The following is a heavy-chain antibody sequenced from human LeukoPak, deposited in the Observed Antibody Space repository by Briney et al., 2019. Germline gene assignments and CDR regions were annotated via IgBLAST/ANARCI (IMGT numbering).Heavy chain of an antibody. CDR3: ASFFYYNSSVYNKKKFDY. V-gene: IGHV1-2*02. CDR1: GYTFTGYY. Sequence: ASVKVSCKASGYTFTGYYMHWVRQAPGQGLEWMGWINPNSGGTNYAQKFQGRVTMTRDTSISTAYMELSRLRSDDTAVYHCASFFYYNSSVYNKKKFDYGAREP. D-gene: IGHD3-22*01. J-gene: IGHJ4*02. CDR2: INPNSGGT.